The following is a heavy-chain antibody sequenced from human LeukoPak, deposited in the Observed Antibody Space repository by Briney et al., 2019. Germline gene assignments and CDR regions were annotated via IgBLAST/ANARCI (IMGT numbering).Heavy chain of an antibody. Sequence: GGSLRLSCAASGFTFSSYWMTWVRQAPGKGLEWVANIKQDGSEKYYVDSVKGRFTISRDNAKNSLYLQMNSLRAEDTAVYYCAKDSAFYYIDVWGKGTTVIISS. CDR2: IKQDGSEK. J-gene: IGHJ6*03. CDR3: AKDSAFYYIDV. D-gene: IGHD3-10*01. V-gene: IGHV3-7*01. CDR1: GFTFSSYW.